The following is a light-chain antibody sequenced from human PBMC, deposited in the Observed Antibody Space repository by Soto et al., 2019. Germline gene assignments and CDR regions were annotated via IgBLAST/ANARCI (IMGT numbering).Light chain of an antibody. CDR2: TNS. Sequence: VLTQPPSVSGAPGQRVTISCTGSNSNIGAGYDVHWYQQLPGTAPKLLIYTNSHRPSGVPDRFSVSKSATSASLAITGLQAEDEADYYCQSYDTSLSASVFGGGTKVTVL. J-gene: IGLJ2*01. CDR3: QSYDTSLSASV. V-gene: IGLV1-40*01. CDR1: NSNIGAGYD.